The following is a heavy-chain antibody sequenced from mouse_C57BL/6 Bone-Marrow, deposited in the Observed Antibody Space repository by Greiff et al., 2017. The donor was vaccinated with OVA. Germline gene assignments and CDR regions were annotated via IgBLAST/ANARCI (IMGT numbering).Heavy chain of an antibody. D-gene: IGHD1-1*01. V-gene: IGHV1-42*01. CDR1: GYSFTGYY. J-gene: IGHJ1*03. Sequence: EVQVVESGPELVKPGASVKISCKASGYSFTGYYMNWVKQSPEKSLEWIGEINPSTGGTTYNQKFKAKATLTVDKSSSTAYMQLKSLTSEDSAVYYCARDYGSGGRYFDVWGTGTTVTVSS. CDR3: ARDYGSGGRYFDV. CDR2: INPSTGGT.